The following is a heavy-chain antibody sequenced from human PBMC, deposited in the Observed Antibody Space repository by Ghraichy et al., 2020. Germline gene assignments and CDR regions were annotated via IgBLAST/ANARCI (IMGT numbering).Heavy chain of an antibody. D-gene: IGHD2-15*01. CDR3: VKGGYCSGGTCYYLNAFDT. CDR2: ISSGSGSTI. CDR1: GFTFSNFE. Sequence: GESLNISCAASGFTFSNFEMNWVRQAPGKGLEWVSYISSGSGSTIYHVDSVKGRFTISRDNAKNSLYLQMNSLRAEDTGVYYCVKGGYCSGGTCYYLNAFDTWAQGTIVTVSS. V-gene: IGHV3-48*03. J-gene: IGHJ3*02.